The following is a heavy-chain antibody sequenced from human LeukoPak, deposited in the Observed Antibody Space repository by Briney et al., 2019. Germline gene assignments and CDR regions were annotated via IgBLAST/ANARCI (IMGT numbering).Heavy chain of an antibody. CDR2: ISSGGYNI. Sequence: GGSLRLSCAASGFTFSDFYMRWIRQAPGKGLECVSYISSGGYNIHYADSVKGRFTISREDAQNSLILQMNSLTAEDTAAFYCARGSRYGSGSHFDFWGQGTLVTVSS. J-gene: IGHJ4*02. CDR3: ARGSRYGSGSHFDF. CDR1: GFTFSDFY. V-gene: IGHV3-11*01. D-gene: IGHD3-10*01.